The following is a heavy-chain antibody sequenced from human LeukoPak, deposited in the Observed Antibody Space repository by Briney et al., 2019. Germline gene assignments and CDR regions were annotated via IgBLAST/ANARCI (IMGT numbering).Heavy chain of an antibody. J-gene: IGHJ4*02. D-gene: IGHD3-3*01. CDR2: ISPSSGT. CDR1: GFTFSSYA. Sequence: PGGSLRLSCAASGFTFSSYAMRWVRQAPGKGLEWVSAISPSSGTFYADSVKGRFTISRDNAKNSLYLQMNSLRAEDTAVYYCARGVPYASWSGPHYSDYWGQGTLVTVSS. V-gene: IGHV3-23*01. CDR3: ARGVPYASWSGPHYSDY.